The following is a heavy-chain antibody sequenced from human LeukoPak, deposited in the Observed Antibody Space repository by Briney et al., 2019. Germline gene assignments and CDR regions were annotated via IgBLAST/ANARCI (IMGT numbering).Heavy chain of an antibody. Sequence: GGSLRLSCAASGFTFSSYGMHWVRQAPGKGLEWVAVISYDGSNKYYGDSVKGRVTISRDNSKNTLYLQMNSLRAEDTAVYYRARIYYYYDAFDIWGQGTMVTVSS. D-gene: IGHD5/OR15-5a*01. CDR2: ISYDGSNK. CDR1: GFTFSSYG. V-gene: IGHV3-30*03. CDR3: ARIYYYYDAFDI. J-gene: IGHJ3*02.